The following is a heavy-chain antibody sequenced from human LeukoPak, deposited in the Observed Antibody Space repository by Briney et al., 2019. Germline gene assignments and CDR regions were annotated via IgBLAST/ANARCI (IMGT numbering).Heavy chain of an antibody. D-gene: IGHD2-15*01. CDR3: ARGGGYCSGGSCYSRNWFDP. CDR1: GDSVSSNSAA. CDR2: TYYRSKWYN. J-gene: IGHJ5*02. Sequence: SQTLSLTCATSGDSVSSNSAAWNWIRQSPSRGLEWLGRTYYRSKWYNDYAVSVKSRITIDPDTSKNQFSLQLNSVTPEDTAVYYCARGGGYCSGGSCYSRNWFDPWGQGTLVTVSS. V-gene: IGHV6-1*01.